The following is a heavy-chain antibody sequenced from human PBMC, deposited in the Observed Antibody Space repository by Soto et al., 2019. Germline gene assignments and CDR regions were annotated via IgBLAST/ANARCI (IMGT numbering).Heavy chain of an antibody. CDR2: IHYSGTT. CDR1: GDSISGGDYY. J-gene: IGHJ4*02. V-gene: IGHV4-30-4*01. D-gene: IGHD6-6*01. CDR3: ARDPRFGSSSSNGDY. Sequence: SETLSLTCTVSGDSISGGDYYWSWIRQPPGKGLEWIGDIHYSGTTHYNPSLKSRATISVDTSRNQFSLKLRSVTAADTAVYYCARDPRFGSSSSNGDYWGQGILVTVSS.